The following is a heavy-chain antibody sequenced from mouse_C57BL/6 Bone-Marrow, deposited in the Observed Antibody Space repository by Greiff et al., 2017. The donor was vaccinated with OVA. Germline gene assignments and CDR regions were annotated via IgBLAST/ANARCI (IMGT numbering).Heavy chain of an antibody. J-gene: IGHJ1*03. Sequence: QVQLKQPGAELVRPGSSVKLSCKASGYTFTSYWMHWVKQRPIHGLEWIGNIDPSDSETHYNQKFKDKATLTVDKSSSTAYMQLSSLTSEDSAVYYCARYGYYVDWYFDVWGKGTTVTVSS. V-gene: IGHV1-52*01. D-gene: IGHD2-3*01. CDR1: GYTFTSYW. CDR2: IDPSDSET. CDR3: ARYGYYVDWYFDV.